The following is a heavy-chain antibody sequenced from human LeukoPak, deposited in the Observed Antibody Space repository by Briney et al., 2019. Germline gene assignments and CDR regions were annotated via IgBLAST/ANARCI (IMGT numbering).Heavy chain of an antibody. CDR3: ARDYSSNWLFDY. V-gene: IGHV3-48*02. CDR1: GFAFSSCS. D-gene: IGHD6-13*01. J-gene: IGHJ4*02. Sequence: GGSLRLSCAASGFAFSSCSMNWVRQAPGKGLEWASYISSSSSTKYYADSVKGRFTVSRDNAKNSLYLQMNSLRDEDMAVYYCARDYSSNWLFDYWGQGTLVTVSS. CDR2: ISSSSSTK.